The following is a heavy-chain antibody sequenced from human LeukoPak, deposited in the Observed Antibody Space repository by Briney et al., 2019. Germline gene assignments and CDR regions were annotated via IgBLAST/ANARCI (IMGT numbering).Heavy chain of an antibody. J-gene: IGHJ4*02. CDR3: ARIGVYYDSSGYYYVFDY. D-gene: IGHD3-22*01. Sequence: PSETLSLTCTVSGGSISSGGYYWSWIRQHPGKGLEWIGYINIGGSTYYNPSLKSRLTISQDTSKNQLSLKLRSVTAADTAAYYLARIGVYYDSSGYYYVFDYLGQGTLVTVSS. CDR2: INIGGST. V-gene: IGHV4-31*03. CDR1: GGSISSGGYY.